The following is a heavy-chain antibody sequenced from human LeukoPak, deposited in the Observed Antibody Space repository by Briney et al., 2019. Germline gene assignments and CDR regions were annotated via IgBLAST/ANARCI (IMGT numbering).Heavy chain of an antibody. CDR2: IYYSGST. D-gene: IGHD3-22*01. V-gene: IGHV4-30-4*01. CDR1: GGSISSGDYY. J-gene: IGHJ4*02. CDR3: AREGYDSSGYIDY. Sequence: SQTLSLTCTVAGGSISSGDYYWSRIRQPPGKGREWIGYIYYSGSTYYNPSLKSRVTRSVDTSKNQFSLKLSSVTAADTAVYYCAREGYDSSGYIDYWGQGTLVTVSS.